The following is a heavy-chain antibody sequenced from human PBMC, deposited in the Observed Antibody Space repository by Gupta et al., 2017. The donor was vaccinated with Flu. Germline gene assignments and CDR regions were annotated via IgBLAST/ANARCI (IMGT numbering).Heavy chain of an antibody. Sequence: EVQLVESGGGLVQPGRSLRLSCAASGFTFDDYALHWVRHAPGKGLEWVSGISWNSGSIGYADSVKGRFTISRDNAKNSLYLQMNSLRAEDTALYYCAKDNGSGWHYYYYGMDVWGQGTTVTVSS. V-gene: IGHV3-9*01. CDR2: ISWNSGSI. J-gene: IGHJ6*02. CDR3: AKDNGSGWHYYYYGMDV. CDR1: GFTFDDYA. D-gene: IGHD6-19*01.